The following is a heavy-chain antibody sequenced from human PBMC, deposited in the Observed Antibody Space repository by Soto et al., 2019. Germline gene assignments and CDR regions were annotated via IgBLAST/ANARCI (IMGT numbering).Heavy chain of an antibody. Sequence: QITLKESGPTLVKATQTLTLTCSFSGFSLRNTEESVSWIRQHPGKAREWLGIIYWDDEKRYSPSVKSRLTITKDTSKNHVVLMMTNLDPMDTGTYYCAHRRDKFNGWDCFDSGGQGTLVTVSS. CDR2: IYWDDEK. V-gene: IGHV2-5*02. D-gene: IGHD3-9*01. CDR1: GFSLRNTEES. J-gene: IGHJ5*01. CDR3: AHRRDKFNGWDCFDS.